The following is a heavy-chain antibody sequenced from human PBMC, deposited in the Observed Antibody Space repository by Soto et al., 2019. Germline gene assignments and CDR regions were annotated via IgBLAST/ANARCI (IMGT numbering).Heavy chain of an antibody. V-gene: IGHV1-2*04. CDR3: AREEEQPIYYYGMDV. Sequence: GASVKVSCKASGYTFTGYYMHWVRQAPGQGLEWMGWINPNSGGTNYAQKFQGWVTMTRDTSISTAYMELSRLRSDDTAVYYCAREEEQPIYYYGMDVWGQGTTVTVSS. D-gene: IGHD6-13*01. CDR2: INPNSGGT. CDR1: GYTFTGYY. J-gene: IGHJ6*02.